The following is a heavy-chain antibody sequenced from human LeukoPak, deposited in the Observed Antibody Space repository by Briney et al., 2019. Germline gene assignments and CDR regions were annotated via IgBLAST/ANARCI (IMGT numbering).Heavy chain of an antibody. V-gene: IGHV4-59*01. D-gene: IGHD2-15*01. CDR1: GGSISSYY. CDR2: IYYSGST. CDR3: ASTSGYCSGGNCYSAFDY. J-gene: IGHJ4*02. Sequence: KPSETLSLTCTVSGGSISSYYWSWIRQPPGKGLGWIGYIYYSGSTNYNPSLKSRLTISVDTSNNQFSLKLSSVTAADTAVYYCASTSGYCSGGNCYSAFDYWGQGTLVTVSS.